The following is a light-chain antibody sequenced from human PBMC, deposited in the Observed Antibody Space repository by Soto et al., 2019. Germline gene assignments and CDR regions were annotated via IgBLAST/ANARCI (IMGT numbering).Light chain of an antibody. V-gene: IGKV3-20*01. CDR3: QQYGSSGT. CDR1: QSGSRSY. CDR2: GAS. Sequence: IVMTQSPGTLSLSAWESATLSCRASQSGSRSYLAWYQQKPGQAPRLLIYGASSRPAGIPDRFSGSGSGTVFTLTISRLEPEDLAVYYCQQYGSSGTFGQGTKVDIK. J-gene: IGKJ1*01.